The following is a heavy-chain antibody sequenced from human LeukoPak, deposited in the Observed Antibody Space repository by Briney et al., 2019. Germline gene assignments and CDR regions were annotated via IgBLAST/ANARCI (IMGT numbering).Heavy chain of an antibody. D-gene: IGHD4-17*01. Sequence: PSETLSLTCAVYGGSFSGYYWSWIRQPPGKGLEWIGEINHSGSTNYNPSLKSRVTISLDTSRNQFSLKLSSVTAADTAVYYCARDLTGWYGDYEDYWGQGTLVTVSS. J-gene: IGHJ4*02. CDR1: GGSFSGYY. CDR3: ARDLTGWYGDYEDY. CDR2: INHSGST. V-gene: IGHV4-34*01.